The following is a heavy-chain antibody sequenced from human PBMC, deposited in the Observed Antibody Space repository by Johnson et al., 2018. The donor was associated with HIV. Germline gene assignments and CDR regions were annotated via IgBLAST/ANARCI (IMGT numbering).Heavy chain of an antibody. D-gene: IGHD3-3*01. CDR2: ISWNSGSI. Sequence: VQLVESGGGVVRPGGSLRLSCAASGFTFDDYAMHWVRQAPGKGLEWVSGISWNSGSIGYGDSVKGRFTISRDNTKNRLYLQMNSLRAEDTAVYYCAKDVKEWSPAFDIWGQGTVVTVSS. V-gene: IGHV3-9*01. J-gene: IGHJ3*02. CDR1: GFTFDDYA. CDR3: AKDVKEWSPAFDI.